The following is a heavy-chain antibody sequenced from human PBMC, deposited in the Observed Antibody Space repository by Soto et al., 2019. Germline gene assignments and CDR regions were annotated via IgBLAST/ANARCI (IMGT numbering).Heavy chain of an antibody. J-gene: IGHJ4*02. CDR1: GFTFSSYA. Sequence: GGSLRLSCAASGFTFSSYAMHWVRQAPGKGLEWVAVISYDGSNKYYADSVKGRFTISRDNSKNTLYLQMNSLRAEDTAVYYCARASNGAGYYYGYWGQGTLVTVSS. CDR3: ARASNGAGYYYGY. V-gene: IGHV3-30-3*01. CDR2: ISYDGSNK. D-gene: IGHD3-9*01.